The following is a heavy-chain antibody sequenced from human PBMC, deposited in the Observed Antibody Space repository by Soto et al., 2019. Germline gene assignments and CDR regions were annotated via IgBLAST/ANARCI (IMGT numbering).Heavy chain of an antibody. CDR3: GRGDDSSGYSQRTFDY. J-gene: IGHJ4*02. V-gene: IGHV3-23*01. CDR1: GFTFSSYA. CDR2: ISTGGGST. Sequence: PGRSLRLSCAASGFTFSSYALSWLRQAPGKGLEWVSAISTGGGSTYYADSVKGRFTTSRDNSKNTLYVQMNSLRAEDTAIYYCGRGDDSSGYSQRTFDYWGQGTLVTVSS. D-gene: IGHD3-22*01.